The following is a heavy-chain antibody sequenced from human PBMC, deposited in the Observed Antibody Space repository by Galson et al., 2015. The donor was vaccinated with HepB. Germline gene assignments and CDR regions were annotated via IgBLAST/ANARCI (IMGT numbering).Heavy chain of an antibody. Sequence: TLSLTCAVSGGSISSGGYSWCWIRQQPGKGLEWIGYIYHSGSTYYNPSLKSRVTISVDRSKNQFSLKLSSVTAADTAVYYCARAPRVVTSYFDYWGQVTLVTVSS. V-gene: IGHV4-30-2*01. D-gene: IGHD4-23*01. CDR1: GGSISSGGYS. CDR3: ARAPRVVTSYFDY. J-gene: IGHJ4*02. CDR2: IYHSGST.